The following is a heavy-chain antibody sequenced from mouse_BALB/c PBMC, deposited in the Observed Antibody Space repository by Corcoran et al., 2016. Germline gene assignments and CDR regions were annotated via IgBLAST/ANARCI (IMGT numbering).Heavy chain of an antibody. CDR1: GYSFTNSE. V-gene: IGHV9-1*02. J-gene: IGHJ3*01. CDR3: ARGGITSFAY. Sequence: HTQLLQSGPELKTPGVTVQIYCKASGYSFTNSEMNWVKQAPGKGLKWMGWINTYTGEPTYADDFKGRFAFSLETSARTAYLQINTLKNEDMATYFCARGGITSFAYWGQGTLVTVSA. CDR2: INTYTGEP. D-gene: IGHD2-4*01.